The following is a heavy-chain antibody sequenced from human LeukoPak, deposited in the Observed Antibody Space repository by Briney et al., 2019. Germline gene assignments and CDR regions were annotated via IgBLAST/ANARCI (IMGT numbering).Heavy chain of an antibody. J-gene: IGHJ4*02. V-gene: IGHV1-69*13. CDR2: IIPIFGTA. Sequence: GASVKVSCKASGGAFSSYAISWVRQAPGQGLEWMGGIIPIFGTANYAQKFQGRVTITADESTSTAYMGLSSLRSEDTAVYYCARGKSSTYYYGSGSYYFWGQGTLVTVSS. CDR3: ARGKSSTYYYGSGSYYF. CDR1: GGAFSSYA. D-gene: IGHD3-10*01.